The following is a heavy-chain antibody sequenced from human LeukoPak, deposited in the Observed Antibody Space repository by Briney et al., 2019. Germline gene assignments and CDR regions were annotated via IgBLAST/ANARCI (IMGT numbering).Heavy chain of an antibody. J-gene: IGHJ6*04. D-gene: IGHD2-15*01. V-gene: IGHV4-34*01. CDR3: ARGMGYCSGGSCHYYYYGMDV. CDR1: GGSFSGYY. Sequence: SETLSLTCAVYGGSFSGYYWSWIRQPPGKGLEWIGEINHSGSTNYNPSLKSRVTISVDTSKNQFSLKLSSVTAAGRAVYYCARGMGYCSGGSCHYYYYGMDVWGKGTTVTVSS. CDR2: INHSGST.